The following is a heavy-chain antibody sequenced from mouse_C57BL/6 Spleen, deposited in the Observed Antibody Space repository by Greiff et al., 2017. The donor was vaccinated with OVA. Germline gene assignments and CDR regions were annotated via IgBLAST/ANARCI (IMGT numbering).Heavy chain of an antibody. V-gene: IGHV5-17*01. CDR1: GFTFSDYG. CDR2: ISSGSSTI. D-gene: IGHD2-3*01. Sequence: EVKLVESGGGLVKPGGSLKLSCAASGFTFSDYGMHWVRQAPEKGLEWVAYISSGSSTIYYADTVKGRFTISRDNAKNTLFLQMTSLRSEDTAMYYCARNGYSPYWYFDVWGTGTTVTVSS. CDR3: ARNGYSPYWYFDV. J-gene: IGHJ1*03.